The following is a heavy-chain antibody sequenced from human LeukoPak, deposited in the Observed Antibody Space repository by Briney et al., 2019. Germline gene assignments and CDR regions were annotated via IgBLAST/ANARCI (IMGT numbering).Heavy chain of an antibody. Sequence: PSETLSLTCTVSGGSISSYYWSWIRQPPGKGLEWVGYICYSGSTNYNPSLKSRVTISVDTSKNRFSLKLSSVTAADTAVYYCARVWSGPNDYWGQGTLVTVSS. V-gene: IGHV4-59*01. D-gene: IGHD3-3*01. CDR3: ARVWSGPNDY. CDR2: ICYSGST. J-gene: IGHJ4*02. CDR1: GGSISSYY.